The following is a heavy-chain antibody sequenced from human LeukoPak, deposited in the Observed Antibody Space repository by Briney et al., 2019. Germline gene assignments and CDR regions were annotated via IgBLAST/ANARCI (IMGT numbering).Heavy chain of an antibody. J-gene: IGHJ5*02. CDR3: ARTSARDYDFWSGYTNWLDP. CDR2: ISSSSTYI. V-gene: IGHV3-21*01. D-gene: IGHD3-3*01. CDR1: GFTFSSYS. Sequence: GESLRLSCAASGFTFSSYSMNWVRQAPGKGLEWVSFISSSSTYIYYADSVKGRFTISRDNARNSLYLQMNSLRAEDTAVYYCARTSARDYDFWSGYTNWLDPWGQGTLTTVSS.